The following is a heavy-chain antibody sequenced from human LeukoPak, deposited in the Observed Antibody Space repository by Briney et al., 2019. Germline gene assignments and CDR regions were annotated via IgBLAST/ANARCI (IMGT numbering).Heavy chain of an antibody. CDR3: TRGTTLYGSGSYSGY. V-gene: IGHV3-74*01. D-gene: IGHD3-10*01. J-gene: IGHJ4*02. CDR1: GFTFSSYW. CDR2: INSDGSNT. Sequence: GGSLRLSCVASGFTFSSYWMHWVRQAPGKGLVWVSRINSDGSNTSYADSVKGRFTMSRDNGKNTLYLQMNSLRPEDTAVYYCTRGTTLYGSGSYSGYWGQGTLVAVSS.